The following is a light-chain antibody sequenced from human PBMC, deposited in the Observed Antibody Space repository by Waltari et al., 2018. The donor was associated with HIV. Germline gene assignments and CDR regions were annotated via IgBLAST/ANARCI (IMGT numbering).Light chain of an antibody. CDR2: GAS. Sequence: EKVMTQSPATLSVSPGERATLSCRASQTINNSLAWYQQKPGQAPQPLIYGASTRAAGVPARFSGSGSGTEFTLTITSLQSEDLAIYYCQQYNNWPQTFGQGTKVEIK. CDR1: QTINNS. V-gene: IGKV3-15*01. CDR3: QQYNNWPQT. J-gene: IGKJ2*01.